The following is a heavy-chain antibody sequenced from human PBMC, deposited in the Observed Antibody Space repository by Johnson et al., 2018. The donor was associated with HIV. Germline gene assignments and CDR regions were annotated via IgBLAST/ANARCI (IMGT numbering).Heavy chain of an antibody. J-gene: IGHJ3*02. V-gene: IGHV3-20*04. CDR2: INWNGGST. CDR1: GFTFDDYG. Sequence: VQLVESGGGLVQPGGSLRLSCAASGFTFDDYGMTWVRQAPGKGLEWVSGINWNGGSTGYADSVKGRFTISRDNAKNSLYLQMNSLRAEATALYYCVRLLGYCGITRCHNGGEGAFDIWGQGTMVTVSS. CDR3: VRLLGYCGITRCHNGGEGAFDI. D-gene: IGHD2-2*01.